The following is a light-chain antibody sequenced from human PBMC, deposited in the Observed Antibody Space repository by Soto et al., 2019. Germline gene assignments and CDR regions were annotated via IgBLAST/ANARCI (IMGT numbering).Light chain of an antibody. CDR3: GSYVGSKSVV. J-gene: IGLJ3*02. Sequence: QSALTQPPSASGSLGQSVTITCTGTSSDIGDYNYVYWYQQHAGKAPKVMIYEVSQRPSGVPDRFSGSKSGNTASLTVSGLQAEDEADYYCGSYVGSKSVVFGGGTKVTVL. CDR1: SSDIGDYNY. V-gene: IGLV2-8*01. CDR2: EVS.